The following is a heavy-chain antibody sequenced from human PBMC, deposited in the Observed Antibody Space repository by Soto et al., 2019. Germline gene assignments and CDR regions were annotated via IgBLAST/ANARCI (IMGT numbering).Heavy chain of an antibody. V-gene: IGHV4-39*01. D-gene: IGHD3-10*01. CDR2: IYYSGST. Sequence: SETLSLTCTVSGGSISSSSYYWGWIRQPPGKGLEWIGSIYYSGSTYYNPSLKSRVTISVDTSKNQFSLKLSSVTAADTAVYYCARHMRDLRYYGSGSYLVFGYMDVWGKGTTVTVSS. CDR1: GGSISSSSYY. CDR3: ARHMRDLRYYGSGSYLVFGYMDV. J-gene: IGHJ6*03.